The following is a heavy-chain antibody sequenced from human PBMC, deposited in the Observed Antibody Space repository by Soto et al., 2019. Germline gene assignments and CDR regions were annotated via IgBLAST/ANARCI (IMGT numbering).Heavy chain of an antibody. CDR3: ARSQGSSTSLEIYYYYYYGMDV. V-gene: IGHV1-69*01. Sequence: QVQLVQSGAEVKKPGSSVKVSCKASGGTFSSYAISWVRQAPGQGLEWMGGIIPIPGTANYAQKFQGRVTITAYESTSTAYMELSSLRSEDTAVSYCARSQGSSTSLEIYYYYYYGMDVWGQGTTVTVSS. J-gene: IGHJ6*02. CDR1: GGTFSSYA. CDR2: IIPIPGTA. D-gene: IGHD2-2*01.